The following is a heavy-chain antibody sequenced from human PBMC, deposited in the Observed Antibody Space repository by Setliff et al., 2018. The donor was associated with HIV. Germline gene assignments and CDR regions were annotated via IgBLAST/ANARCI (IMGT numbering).Heavy chain of an antibody. D-gene: IGHD6-19*01. CDR1: GGSFSGYY. V-gene: IGHV4-34*01. CDR3: VRGRQWLVSSAFGWFDP. Sequence: SETLSLTCAVYGGSFSGYYWSWIRQPPGKGLEWIGEINHSGSTNYNPSLKSRVTISVDTSKNQFSLKLSSVTATDTAVYYCVRGRQWLVSSAFGWFDPWGQGTLVTAPQ. CDR2: INHSGST. J-gene: IGHJ5*02.